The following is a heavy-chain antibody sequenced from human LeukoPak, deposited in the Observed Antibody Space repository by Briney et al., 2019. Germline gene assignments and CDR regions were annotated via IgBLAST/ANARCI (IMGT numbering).Heavy chain of an antibody. CDR3: ARDTNWGSQFDY. J-gene: IGHJ4*02. D-gene: IGHD7-27*01. CDR2: TYYRSKWYN. Sequence: SQTLSLTCAISGDSVSSNSAAWNWIRQSPSRGLEWLGRTYYRSKWYNDYTASLKSRLIINPDTSKNQFSLQLSSVTPADTAVYYCARDTNWGSQFDYWGQGTPVTVSS. CDR1: GDSVSSNSAA. V-gene: IGHV6-1*01.